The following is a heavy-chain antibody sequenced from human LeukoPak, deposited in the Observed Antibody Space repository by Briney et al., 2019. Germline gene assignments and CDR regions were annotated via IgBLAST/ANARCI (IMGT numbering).Heavy chain of an antibody. J-gene: IGHJ4*02. CDR2: INHSGST. D-gene: IGHD4/OR15-4a*01. CDR3: ARGAGALTLDYFDY. CDR1: GGSFXGYX. Sequence: SXTXXLXXAXXGGSFXGYXXSWIRQPPGKGXXXXXEINHSGSTNYNPSLKSRVTISVDTSKNQFSLKLSSVTAADTAVYYCARGAGALTLDYFDYWGQGTLVTVSS. V-gene: IGHV4-34*01.